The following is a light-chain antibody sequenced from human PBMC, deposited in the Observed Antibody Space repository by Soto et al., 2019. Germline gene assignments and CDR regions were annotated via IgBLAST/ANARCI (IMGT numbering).Light chain of an antibody. CDR2: GAS. CDR1: QSVSSN. CDR3: LQYNNWPQT. V-gene: IGKV3-15*01. Sequence: EIVMTQSPATLSVSPGERATLSCRASQSVSSNLAWYQQKPGQAPRLLIYGASTRATGIPARFSGSGSGTEFTLTISSLQSEDFAVYYCLQYNNWPQTFGQGTKGEIK. J-gene: IGKJ1*01.